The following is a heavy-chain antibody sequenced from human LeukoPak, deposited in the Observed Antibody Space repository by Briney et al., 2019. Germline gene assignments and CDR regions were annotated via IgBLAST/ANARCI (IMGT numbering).Heavy chain of an antibody. CDR2: ISYDGSNK. CDR3: AKSPGYGKYYFDY. Sequence: GGSLRLSCAASGFTFSSHGMHWVRQAPGKGLEWVAVISYDGSNKYYADSVKGRFTISRDNSKNTLYLQMNSLRAEDTAVYYCAKSPGYGKYYFDYWGQGTLVTVSS. D-gene: IGHD5-18*01. J-gene: IGHJ4*02. V-gene: IGHV3-30*18. CDR1: GFTFSSHG.